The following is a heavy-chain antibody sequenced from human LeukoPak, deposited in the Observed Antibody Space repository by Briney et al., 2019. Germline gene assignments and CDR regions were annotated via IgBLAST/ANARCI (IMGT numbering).Heavy chain of an antibody. J-gene: IGHJ5*02. V-gene: IGHV3-7*01. CDR3: ARDVYCSRGSCYLNWFDP. CDR1: GFTFSSYW. D-gene: IGHD2-15*01. Sequence: GGSLRLSCAASGFTFSSYWMSWVRQAPGKGLEWVANIKQDGSEKYYVDSVKGRFTISRDNAKNSLYLQMNSLRAEDTAVYYCARDVYCSRGSCYLNWFDPWGQGTLVTVSS. CDR2: IKQDGSEK.